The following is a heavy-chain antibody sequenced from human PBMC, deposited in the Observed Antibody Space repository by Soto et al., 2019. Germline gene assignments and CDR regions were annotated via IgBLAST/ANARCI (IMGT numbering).Heavy chain of an antibody. V-gene: IGHV3-30-3*01. D-gene: IGHD5-18*01. J-gene: IGHJ4*02. Sequence: GGSLRLSXAASGFTFSSYAMHWVRQAPGKGLEWVAVISYDGSNKYYADSVKGRFTISRGNSKSTLYLQMNSLRAEDTAVYYCAREDTAMVQYYFDYWGQGTLVTVSS. CDR2: ISYDGSNK. CDR1: GFTFSSYA. CDR3: AREDTAMVQYYFDY.